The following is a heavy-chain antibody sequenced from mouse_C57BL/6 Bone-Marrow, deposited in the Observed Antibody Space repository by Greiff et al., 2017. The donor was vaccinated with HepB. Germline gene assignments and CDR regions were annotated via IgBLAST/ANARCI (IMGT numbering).Heavy chain of an antibody. D-gene: IGHD2-2*01. CDR1: GFTFSSYA. J-gene: IGHJ3*01. V-gene: IGHV5-4*03. CDR2: ISDGGSYT. CDR3: ARGQFLYGYARAY. Sequence: EVKVVESGGGLVKPGGSLKLSCAASGFTFSSYAMSWVRQTPEKRLEWVATISDGGSYTYYPDNVKGRFTISRDNAKNNLYLQMSHLKSEDTAMYYCARGQFLYGYARAYWGQGTLVTVSA.